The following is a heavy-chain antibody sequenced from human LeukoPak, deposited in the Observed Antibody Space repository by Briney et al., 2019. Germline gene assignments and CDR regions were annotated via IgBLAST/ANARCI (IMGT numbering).Heavy chain of an antibody. V-gene: IGHV1-18*01. CDR2: ISAYNGNT. CDR1: GYTFTSYG. CDR3: ARDAPFGSGWYGSWFDP. Sequence: ASVKVSCKASGYTFTSYGISWVRQAPGQGLEWMGWISAYNGNTNYAQKLQGRVTMTTDTSTSTAYMELRSLRSDDTAVYYCARDAPFGSGWYGSWFDPWGQGTLVTVSS. J-gene: IGHJ5*02. D-gene: IGHD6-19*01.